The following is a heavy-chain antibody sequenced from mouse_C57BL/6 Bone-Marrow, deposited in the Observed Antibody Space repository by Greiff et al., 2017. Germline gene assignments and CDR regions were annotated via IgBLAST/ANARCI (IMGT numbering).Heavy chain of an antibody. CDR1: GFTFSSYG. D-gene: IGHD1-1*01. CDR3: AREDYYGSMFAY. V-gene: IGHV5-6*01. CDR2: ISSGGSYT. Sequence: EVKLVESGGDLVKPGGSLKLSCAASGFTFSSYGMSWVRQTPDKRLEWVATISSGGSYTYYPDSVKGRFTISRDNAKNTLYLQMSSLKSEDTAMYYCAREDYYGSMFAYRGQGTLVTVSA. J-gene: IGHJ3*01.